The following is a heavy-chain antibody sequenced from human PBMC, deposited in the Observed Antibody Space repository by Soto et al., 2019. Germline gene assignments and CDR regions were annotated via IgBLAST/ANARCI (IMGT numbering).Heavy chain of an antibody. Sequence: QVQLVESGGGVVQPGRSLRLSCAASGFTFSSYAMHWVRQAPGKGLEWVAVISYDGSNKYYADSVKGRFTISRDNSKNPLYLKMNSRRAEDTAVYYCAREDWYRDDYWGQGTLVTVSS. V-gene: IGHV3-30-3*01. J-gene: IGHJ4*02. D-gene: IGHD3-9*01. CDR2: ISYDGSNK. CDR3: AREDWYRDDY. CDR1: GFTFSSYA.